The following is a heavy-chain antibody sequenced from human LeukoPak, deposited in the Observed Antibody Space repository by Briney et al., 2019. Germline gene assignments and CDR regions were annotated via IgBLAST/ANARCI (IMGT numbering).Heavy chain of an antibody. CDR2: ISAYNGNT. V-gene: IGHV1-18*01. D-gene: IGHD2-15*01. Sequence: GASVKVSCTASGYTFTSYGISWVRQAPGQGLEWMGWISAYNGNTNYAQKLLGRVTMTTDTSTSTAYMELRSLRSDDTAVYYCARDGRAYCSGGSCYDYWGQGTLVTVSS. CDR3: ARDGRAYCSGGSCYDY. J-gene: IGHJ4*02. CDR1: GYTFTSYG.